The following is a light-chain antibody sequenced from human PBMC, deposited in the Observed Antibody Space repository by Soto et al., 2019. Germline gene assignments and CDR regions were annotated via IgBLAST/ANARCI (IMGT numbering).Light chain of an antibody. Sequence: QSALTQPASVSGSPGQSITISCTGTSSDVGRYNYVSWYQQYPGKAPKLMIYDVTNRPSGVSNRFSASESGDTASLTISGLQAEDEADYYCSSYTSSSTWVFGGGTKLTVL. CDR2: DVT. V-gene: IGLV2-14*01. J-gene: IGLJ3*02. CDR1: SSDVGRYNY. CDR3: SSYTSSSTWV.